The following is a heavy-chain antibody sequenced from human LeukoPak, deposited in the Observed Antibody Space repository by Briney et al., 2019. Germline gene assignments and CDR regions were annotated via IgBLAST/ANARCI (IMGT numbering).Heavy chain of an antibody. CDR3: ASDPIGDDAFDI. CDR1: GGSISSYY. V-gene: IGHV4-59*01. J-gene: IGHJ3*02. CDR2: IYYSGST. Sequence: SETLSLTCTVSGGSISSYYWSWIRQPPGKGLEWIGYIYYSGSTNYNPSLKSRATISVDTSKNQFSLKLSSVTAADTAVYYCASDPIGDDAFDIWGQGTMVTVSS. D-gene: IGHD3-22*01.